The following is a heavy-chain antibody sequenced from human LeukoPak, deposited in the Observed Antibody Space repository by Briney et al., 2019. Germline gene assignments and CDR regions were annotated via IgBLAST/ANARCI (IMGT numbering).Heavy chain of an antibody. D-gene: IGHD2-2*01. CDR1: GFTFSSYA. V-gene: IGHV3-23*01. CDR2: ISGSGGST. J-gene: IGHJ4*02. CDR3: ARAHPYCSSTSCTQRYFDY. Sequence: GGSLRLSCAASGFTFSSYAMSWVRQAPGKGLEWVSAISGSGGSTYYADSVKGRFTISRDNSKNTLYLQMNSLRAEDTAVYYCARAHPYCSSTSCTQRYFDYWGQGTLVTVSS.